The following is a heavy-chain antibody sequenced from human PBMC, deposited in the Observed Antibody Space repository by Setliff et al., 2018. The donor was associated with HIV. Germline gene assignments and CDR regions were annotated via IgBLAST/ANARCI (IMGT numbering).Heavy chain of an antibody. Sequence: GGSLRLSCAASGFTFSSYAMHWVRQAPGKGLEWVSVIYSGVSTYYADSVKGRFTISRDNSKNTLYLQMNSLRAEDTAVYYCARARGYYDSSGYYYWGQGTLVTVSS. CDR3: ARARGYYDSSGYYY. D-gene: IGHD3-22*01. V-gene: IGHV3-53*01. J-gene: IGHJ4*02. CDR2: IYSGVST. CDR1: GFTFSSYA.